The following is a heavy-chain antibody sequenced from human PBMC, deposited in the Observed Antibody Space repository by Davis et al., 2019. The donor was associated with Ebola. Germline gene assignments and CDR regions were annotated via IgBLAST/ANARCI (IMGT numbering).Heavy chain of an antibody. V-gene: IGHV4-34*01. D-gene: IGHD6-6*01. J-gene: IGHJ5*02. CDR3: ARSNRPAIWQLVHNWFDP. Sequence: SETLSLTCAVYGGSFSGYYWSWIRQPPGKGLEWIGEINHSGSTNYNPSLKSRVTISVDTSKNQFSLRLSSATAADTAVYYCARSNRPAIWQLVHNWFDPWGQGTLVTVSS. CDR1: GGSFSGYY. CDR2: INHSGST.